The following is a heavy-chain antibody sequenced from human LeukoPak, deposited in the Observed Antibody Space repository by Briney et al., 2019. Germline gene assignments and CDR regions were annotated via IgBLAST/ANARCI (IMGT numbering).Heavy chain of an antibody. CDR1: GGSISSYY. CDR3: ARGHDYGDLYYYYMDV. D-gene: IGHD4-17*01. V-gene: IGHV4-59*01. J-gene: IGHJ6*03. CDR2: IYYSGST. Sequence: SETLSLTCTASGGSISSYYWSWIRQPPGKGLEWTGYIYYSGSTNYNPSLKSRVTISVDTSKNQFSLKLSSVTAADTAVYYCARGHDYGDLYYYYMDVWGKGTTVTVSS.